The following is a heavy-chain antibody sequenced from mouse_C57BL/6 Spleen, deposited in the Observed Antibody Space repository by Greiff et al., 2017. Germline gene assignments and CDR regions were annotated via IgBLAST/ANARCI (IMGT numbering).Heavy chain of an antibody. V-gene: IGHV1-62-2*01. D-gene: IGHD2-10*02. CDR1: GYTFTEYT. Sequence: QVQLQQSGAELVKPGASVKLSCKASGYTFTEYTIHWVKQRSGQGLEWIGWFYPGSGSIKYNEKFKDKATLTADKSSSTVYMELRRLTSEDSAVYFCARHEGRGYGNYEGAMDYWGQGTSVTVSS. CDR2: FYPGSGSI. CDR3: ARHEGRGYGNYEGAMDY. J-gene: IGHJ4*01.